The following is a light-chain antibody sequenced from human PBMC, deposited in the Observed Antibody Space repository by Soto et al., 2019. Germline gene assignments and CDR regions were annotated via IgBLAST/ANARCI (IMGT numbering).Light chain of an antibody. V-gene: IGKV1-9*01. Sequence: DIQLTQSPSFLSASVGDKVTITCRASQAISSSLAWYQQNPGKAPKLLIYAASTLQSGVPSRFSGSGSGTEFTLTISSLQPEDFATYYCQQLSSYPLTFGGGAKVEI. CDR2: AAS. CDR1: QAISSS. J-gene: IGKJ4*01. CDR3: QQLSSYPLT.